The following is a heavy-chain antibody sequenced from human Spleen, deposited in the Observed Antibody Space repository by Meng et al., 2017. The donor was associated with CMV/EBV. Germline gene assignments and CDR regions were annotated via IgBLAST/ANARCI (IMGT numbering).Heavy chain of an antibody. CDR1: GGSISSSSYY. D-gene: IGHD3-10*01. Sequence: GSLRLSCTGSGGSISSSSYYWGWIRQPPGKGLEWIGSIYYSGSTYYNPSLKSRVTISVDTSKNQFSLKLSSVTAADTAVYYCARVVYYGSGSYYTYNWFDPWGQGTLVTVSS. J-gene: IGHJ5*02. CDR2: IYYSGST. CDR3: ARVVYYGSGSYYTYNWFDP. V-gene: IGHV4-39*07.